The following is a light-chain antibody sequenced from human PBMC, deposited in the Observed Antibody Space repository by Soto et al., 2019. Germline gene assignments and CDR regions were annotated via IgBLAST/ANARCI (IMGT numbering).Light chain of an antibody. CDR2: GAS. V-gene: IGKV3-20*01. CDR3: QQYERAPQT. Sequence: EIVLTQSPGTLSLSHGERATLSCRASESVTSNYLAWYQQKPGQAPRLLIYGASNRATGIPDRISGSGSGTDFTLTISRLEPEDFAVYYCQQYERAPQTFGQGTKVDIK. J-gene: IGKJ1*01. CDR1: ESVTSNY.